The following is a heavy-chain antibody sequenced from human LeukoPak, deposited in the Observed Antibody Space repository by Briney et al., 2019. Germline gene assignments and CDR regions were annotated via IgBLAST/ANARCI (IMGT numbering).Heavy chain of an antibody. CDR1: GFTFSSYG. J-gene: IGHJ4*02. CDR2: ISNDGSNK. D-gene: IGHD5-18*01. CDR3: AKVDTALVVDY. V-gene: IGHV3-30*18. Sequence: GRSLRLSCAASGFTFSSYGMHWVRQAPGKGLEWVAVISNDGSNKYYADSVKGRFTISGDNSKNTLYLQMNSLRAEDTAVYYCAKVDTALVVDYWGQGTLVTVPS.